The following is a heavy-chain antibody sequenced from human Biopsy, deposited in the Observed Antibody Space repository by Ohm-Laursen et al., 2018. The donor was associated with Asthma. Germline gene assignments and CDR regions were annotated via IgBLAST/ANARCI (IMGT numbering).Heavy chain of an antibody. CDR1: GGSISSDY. J-gene: IGHJ4*02. V-gene: IGHV4-59*01. Sequence: SQTLSLTCTVSGGSISSDYWSWLRQSPGKGLEWIGYIHNSGNTNYNPSLKSRVTISLDTSKNHFSLRLSFVTAADTAVYYCARGDSSNWSHYYFDYWGQGTLVTVSS. CDR3: ARGDSSNWSHYYFDY. CDR2: IHNSGNT. D-gene: IGHD3-22*01.